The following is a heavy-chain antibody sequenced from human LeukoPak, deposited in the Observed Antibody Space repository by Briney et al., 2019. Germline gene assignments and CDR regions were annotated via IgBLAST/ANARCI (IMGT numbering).Heavy chain of an antibody. CDR1: GYTFTSYY. CDR3: ARDEYDGDYMDV. Sequence: ASVKVSCKASGYTFTSYYMHWVRQAPGQGLEWMGIINPSGGSTGYAQKFQGRVTMTRDTSTSTVYMELSSLRSEDTAVYYCARDEYDGDYMDVWGKGTTVTVSS. J-gene: IGHJ6*03. V-gene: IGHV1-46*01. D-gene: IGHD3-3*01. CDR2: INPSGGST.